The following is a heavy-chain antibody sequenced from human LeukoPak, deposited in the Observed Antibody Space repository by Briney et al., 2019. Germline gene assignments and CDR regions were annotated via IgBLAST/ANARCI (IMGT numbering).Heavy chain of an antibody. Sequence: PGVSLRRSCAASGFTFSSYAMSWVRQAPGKGLEWVSGITASGGTTYYADSVKGRFAISRDNSKNTLYLQLNSLRAEDTAVYYCAKTRVEWLFGNSSPDYWGQGTLVTVSS. CDR3: AKTRVEWLFGNSSPDY. J-gene: IGHJ4*02. CDR2: ITASGGTT. CDR1: GFTFSSYA. V-gene: IGHV3-23*01. D-gene: IGHD3-3*01.